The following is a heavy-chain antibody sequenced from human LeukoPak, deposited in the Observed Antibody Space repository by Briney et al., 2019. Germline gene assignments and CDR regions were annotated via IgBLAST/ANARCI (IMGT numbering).Heavy chain of an antibody. CDR1: GYTFTGYY. CDR3: ARDGVAGSYYYGMDV. CDR2: INPNSGGT. Sequence: ASVKVSCKASGYTFTGYYMHWVRQAPGQGLEWMGWINPNSGGTNYAQKFQGRVTMTRYTSISTAYMELSRLRSDDTAVYYCARDGVAGSYYYGMDVWGQGTTVTVSS. V-gene: IGHV1-2*02. J-gene: IGHJ6*02. D-gene: IGHD6-19*01.